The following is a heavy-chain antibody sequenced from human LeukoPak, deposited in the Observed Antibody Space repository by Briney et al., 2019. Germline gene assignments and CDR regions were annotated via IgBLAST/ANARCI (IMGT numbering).Heavy chain of an antibody. CDR1: GYTFTSYA. V-gene: IGHV7-4-1*02. CDR3: ARDAPYCSGGSCYNGYYYYMDV. CDR2: INTNTGNP. D-gene: IGHD2-15*01. J-gene: IGHJ6*03. Sequence: ASVKVSCKASGYTFTSYAMNWVRQAPGQGLEWMGWINTNTGNPTYAQGFTGRFVFSLDTSVSTAYLQISSLKAEDTAVYYCARDAPYCSGGSCYNGYYYYMDVWGKGTTVTVSS.